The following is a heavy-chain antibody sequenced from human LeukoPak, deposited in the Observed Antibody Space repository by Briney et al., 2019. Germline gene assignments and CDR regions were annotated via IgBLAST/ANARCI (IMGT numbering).Heavy chain of an antibody. D-gene: IGHD2-15*01. CDR3: ARGRYCSADICSGGDAFDI. CDR1: GGSFSVYS. Sequence: SETLSLTCGVYGGSFSVYSWNWIRQSPGEGLEWIADINYTGDTATGTTNYNPSLKSRVTMSVDTSKNQFSLKLSSVTAADTAVYYCARGRYCSADICSGGDAFDIWGQGTMVSVSS. V-gene: IGHV4-34*01. J-gene: IGHJ3*02. CDR2: INYTGDTATGTT.